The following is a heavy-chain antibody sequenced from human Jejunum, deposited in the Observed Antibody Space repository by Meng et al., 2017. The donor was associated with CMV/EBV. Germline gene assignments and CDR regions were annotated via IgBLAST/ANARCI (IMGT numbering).Heavy chain of an antibody. CDR2: IRRKAYGGTT. D-gene: IGHD6-19*01. J-gene: IGHJ4*02. V-gene: IGHV3-49*04. Sequence: TFGDYAMSWVRQAPGKGLEWVGFIRRKAYGGTTEYAASVKGRFTISRDDSKSIAYLQMNSLKTEDTAVYYCTTNNKNSSGWYLAYWGQGTLVTVSS. CDR3: TTNNKNSSGWYLAY. CDR1: TFGDYA.